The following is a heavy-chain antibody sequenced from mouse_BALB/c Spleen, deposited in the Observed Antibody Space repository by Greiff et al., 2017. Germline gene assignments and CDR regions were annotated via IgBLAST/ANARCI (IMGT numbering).Heavy chain of an antibody. J-gene: IGHJ3*01. CDR2: ISNGGGST. CDR1: GFSFSSYS. V-gene: IGHV5-12-2*01. D-gene: IGHD2-4*01. CDR3: ARHSSMILAGFAY. Sequence: EVQVVESGAGLVQPARSLSLTCAVSGFSFSSYSMSWVRQPPEKRLGWVAYISNGGGSTYYPATVKGRISISRDTAKNPLYLQMSSLKTEDTAMYYCARHSSMILAGFAYWGQGTLVTVSA.